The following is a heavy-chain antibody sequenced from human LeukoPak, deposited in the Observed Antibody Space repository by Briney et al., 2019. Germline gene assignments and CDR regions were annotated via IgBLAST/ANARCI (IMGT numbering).Heavy chain of an antibody. CDR1: GFTFSSYA. J-gene: IGHJ4*02. CDR2: ISGSGGST. D-gene: IGHD3-9*01. Sequence: GGSLRLSCAASGFTFSSYAMSWVRQAPGKGLEWVSAISGSGGSTYYADSVKGRFTISRDNSKNTLYLQMNSLRAEDTAVYYCAREGYYDILTGYFYWGQGTLVTVSS. CDR3: AREGYYDILTGYFY. V-gene: IGHV3-23*01.